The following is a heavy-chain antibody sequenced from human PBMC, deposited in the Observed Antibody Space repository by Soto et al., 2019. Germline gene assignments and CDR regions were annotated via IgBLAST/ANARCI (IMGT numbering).Heavy chain of an antibody. D-gene: IGHD2-2*01. V-gene: IGHV4-38-2*01. CDR2: LYHIGST. CDR3: RSSTSCYDESCVDV. J-gene: IGHJ6*02. Sequence: SESLYISCAVCGYSMSSGNYWAWIRQPPGRGLEWIGSLYHIGSTHYNTSLKSRVTISVDTSKNHFSLELSSVTAADTAIYYCRSSTSCYDESCVDVSGQGTMLTVPS. CDR1: GYSMSSGNY.